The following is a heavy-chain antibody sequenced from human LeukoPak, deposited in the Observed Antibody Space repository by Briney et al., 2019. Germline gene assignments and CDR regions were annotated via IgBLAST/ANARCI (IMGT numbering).Heavy chain of an antibody. Sequence: SETLSLTCSVSGGSISSYYWNWIRQPPGKGLEWLGSISYSGSTNYNPSLESRVTISVDTSKNQISLKLSSVTAADTAIYYCARAPERWYSYGSYTYHYMDVWGRGTTVTVSS. CDR2: ISYSGST. V-gene: IGHV4-59*01. CDR3: ARAPERWYSYGSYTYHYMDV. J-gene: IGHJ6*03. CDR1: GGSISSYY. D-gene: IGHD3-10*01.